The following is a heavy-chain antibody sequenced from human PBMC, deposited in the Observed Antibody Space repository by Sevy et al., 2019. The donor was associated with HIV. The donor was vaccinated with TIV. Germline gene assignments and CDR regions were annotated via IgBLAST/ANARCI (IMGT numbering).Heavy chain of an antibody. CDR3: TRPYGIRYFDWYNWFDP. J-gene: IGHJ5*02. CDR2: IRSKAYGGTT. V-gene: IGHV3-49*03. D-gene: IGHD3-9*01. Sequence: GGSLRLSCTASGFTFGDYAMSWFRQAPGKGLEWVGFIRSKAYGGTTEYAASVKGRFTISRDDSKSIAYLQMNSLKTDDTAVYYCTRPYGIRYFDWYNWFDPWGQGTLVTVSS. CDR1: GFTFGDYA.